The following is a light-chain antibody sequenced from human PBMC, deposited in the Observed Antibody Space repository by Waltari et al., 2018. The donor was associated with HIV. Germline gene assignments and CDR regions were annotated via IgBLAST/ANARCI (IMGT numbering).Light chain of an antibody. J-gene: IGLJ2*01. V-gene: IGLV2-8*01. Sequence: QSALTQPPPASGSPGQPVTLSCARTSSDIVLFIFSSGYQHHPGNAPKLRISEVSRRPAGVPDRFSGSKSGTTASLTVCGRQAEDEAAYYCFSYAGNNYLLFGGGTKLTVL. CDR3: FSYAGNNYLL. CDR1: SSDIVLFIF. CDR2: EVS.